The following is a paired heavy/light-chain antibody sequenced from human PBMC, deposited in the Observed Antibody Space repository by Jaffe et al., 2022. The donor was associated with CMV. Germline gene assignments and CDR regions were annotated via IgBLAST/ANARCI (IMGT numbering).Light chain of an antibody. V-gene: IGKV2-28*01. CDR2: LGS. CDR1: QSLLHSNGYNY. Sequence: DIVMTQSPLSLPVTPGEPASISCRSSQSLLHSNGYNYLDWYLQKPGKSPQLLIYLGSNRASGVPDRFSGSGSGTDFTLKISRVEAEDVGVYYCMQALQTPPTFGQGTKVEIK. J-gene: IGKJ1*01. CDR3: MQALQTPPT.
Heavy chain of an antibody. V-gene: IGHV3-9*01. CDR3: AKGVLRYFDWLPRGYARPYYYYGMDV. Sequence: EVQLVESGGGLVQPGRSLRLSCAASGFTFDDYAMHWVRQAPGKGLEWVSGISWNSGSIGYADSVKGRFTISRDNAKNSLYLQMNSLRAEDTALYYCAKGVLRYFDWLPRGYARPYYYYGMDVWGQGTTVTVSS. J-gene: IGHJ6*02. CDR2: ISWNSGSI. CDR1: GFTFDDYA. D-gene: IGHD3-9*01.